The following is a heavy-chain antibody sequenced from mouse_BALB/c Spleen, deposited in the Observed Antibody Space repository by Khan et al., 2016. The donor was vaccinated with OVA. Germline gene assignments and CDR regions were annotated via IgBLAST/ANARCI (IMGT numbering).Heavy chain of an antibody. V-gene: IGHV1-77*01. D-gene: IGHD1-2*01. CDR1: GYTFTDYY. Sequence: QVQLQQPGAELARPGASVKLSCKASGYTFTDYYINWVKQRTGQGLEWIGEISPGSGDTYYNEKFKGKATLTADTSSNTAYMQHSSLTSEASAVYFCAGRNYFGYTFAYWGQGTLVTVSA. CDR2: ISPGSGDT. J-gene: IGHJ3*01. CDR3: AGRNYFGYTFAY.